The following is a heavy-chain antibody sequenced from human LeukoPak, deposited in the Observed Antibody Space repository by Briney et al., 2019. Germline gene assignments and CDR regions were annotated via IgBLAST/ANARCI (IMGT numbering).Heavy chain of an antibody. Sequence: PGGSLRLSCAASGFTVSSNYMSWVRQAPGKGLEWVSVIYSGGSTYYADSVKGRFTISRDNSKNTLYLQMNSLRAEDTAVYYCARRRRYYYDSSGYPDAFDIWGQGTMVTVSS. V-gene: IGHV3-66*01. CDR1: GFTVSSNY. CDR3: ARRRRYYYDSSGYPDAFDI. J-gene: IGHJ3*02. D-gene: IGHD3-22*01. CDR2: IYSGGST.